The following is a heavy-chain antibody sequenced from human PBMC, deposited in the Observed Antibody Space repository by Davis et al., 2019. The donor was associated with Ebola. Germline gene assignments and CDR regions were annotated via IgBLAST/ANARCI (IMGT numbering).Heavy chain of an antibody. J-gene: IGHJ4*02. Sequence: SVKVSCKASGYTFTGYYMHWVRQAPGQGLEWMGGIIPIFGTANYAQKFQGRVTITADESTSTAYMELSSLRSEDTAVYYCARVYYDFWSGYPYYFDYWGQGTLVTVSS. D-gene: IGHD3-3*01. V-gene: IGHV1-69*13. CDR3: ARVYYDFWSGYPYYFDY. CDR1: GYTFTGYY. CDR2: IIPIFGTA.